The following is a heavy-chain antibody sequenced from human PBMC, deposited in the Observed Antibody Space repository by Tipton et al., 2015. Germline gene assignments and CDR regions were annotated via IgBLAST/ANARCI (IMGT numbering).Heavy chain of an antibody. CDR1: GFTFSTYA. D-gene: IGHD3-16*01. V-gene: IGHV3-23*01. Sequence: GSLRLSCAASGFTFSTYAMNWVRQAPGKGLEWVSATSGSGGTTYYADSVKGRFTVSRDNSKNTLYLQMNSLRADDTALYYCAREGMAQFGYYFDYWGQGTPVTVSS. J-gene: IGHJ4*02. CDR3: AREGMAQFGYYFDY. CDR2: TSGSGGTT.